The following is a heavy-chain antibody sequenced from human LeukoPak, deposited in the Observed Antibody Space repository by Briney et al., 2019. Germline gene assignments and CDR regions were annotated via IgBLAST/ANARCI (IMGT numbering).Heavy chain of an antibody. D-gene: IGHD3-16*01. CDR1: GYTFTGYY. J-gene: IGHJ4*02. CDR2: INPNSGDT. Sequence: ASVKVPCKASGYTFTGYYMHWVRQAPGQGLEWMGWINPNSGDTKYAQKFQGRVTMTRDTSISTAYMELSRLKSDDTAVYYCATQRGSYLWGTDFDYWGQGTLVTVSS. CDR3: ATQRGSYLWGTDFDY. V-gene: IGHV1-2*02.